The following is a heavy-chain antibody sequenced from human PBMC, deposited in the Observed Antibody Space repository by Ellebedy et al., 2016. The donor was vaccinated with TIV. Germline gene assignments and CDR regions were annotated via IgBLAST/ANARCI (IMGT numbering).Heavy chain of an antibody. V-gene: IGHV3-74*01. CDR1: GFTFSNYW. Sequence: GGFLRLSCAASGFTFSNYWMHWVRQAPVKGLVWVSRINSDGSSISYADSVKGRFTISRENAKNTLYLQMDSLTAEDTAVYYCARAGWYRFDYWGQGTTVTVSS. CDR3: ARAGWYRFDY. D-gene: IGHD6-19*01. J-gene: IGHJ4*03. CDR2: INSDGSSI.